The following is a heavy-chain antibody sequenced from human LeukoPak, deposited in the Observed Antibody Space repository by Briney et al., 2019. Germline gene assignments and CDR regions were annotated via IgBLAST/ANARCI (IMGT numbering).Heavy chain of an antibody. J-gene: IGHJ4*02. CDR2: INHSGST. Sequence: SETLSLTCAVYGGSFSGYYWSWIRQPPGKGLEWIGEINHSGSTNYNPSLKSRVTISVDTSKSQFSLKLSSVTAADTAVYYCATRAKYSGSYYPLDYWGQGTLVTVSS. D-gene: IGHD1-26*01. CDR1: GGSFSGYY. V-gene: IGHV4-34*01. CDR3: ATRAKYSGSYYPLDY.